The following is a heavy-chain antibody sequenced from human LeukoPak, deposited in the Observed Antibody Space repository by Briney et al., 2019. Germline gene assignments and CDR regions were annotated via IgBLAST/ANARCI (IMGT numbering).Heavy chain of an antibody. CDR3: ARVLFNSGYDY. Sequence: ASVKVSCKPSGYTFTGAYMHWVRQAPGQGLEWMGWINPNGGETKFAQKFQGRVTVTRDTSISTVYMGLGGLRSDDTAVYYCARVLFNSGYDYWGQGSLVTVSP. CDR2: INPNGGET. V-gene: IGHV1-2*02. J-gene: IGHJ4*02. D-gene: IGHD3-9*01. CDR1: GYTFTGAY.